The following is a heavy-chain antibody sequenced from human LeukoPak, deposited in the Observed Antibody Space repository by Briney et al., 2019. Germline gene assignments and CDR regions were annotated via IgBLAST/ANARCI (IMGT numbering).Heavy chain of an antibody. Sequence: ASVKVSCKASGYTFTSYGISWVRQAPGQGLEWMGWISAYNGNTNYAQKLQGRVTITTDTSTSTAYMELRSLRSDDTAVYYCARGWVGYLGYCSGGSCYSHLYDFDYWGQGTLVTVSS. CDR2: ISAYNGNT. D-gene: IGHD2-15*01. CDR1: GYTFTSYG. CDR3: ARGWVGYLGYCSGGSCYSHLYDFDY. J-gene: IGHJ4*02. V-gene: IGHV1-18*01.